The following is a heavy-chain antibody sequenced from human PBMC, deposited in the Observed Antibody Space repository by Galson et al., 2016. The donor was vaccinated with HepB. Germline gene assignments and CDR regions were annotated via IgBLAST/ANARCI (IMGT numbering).Heavy chain of an antibody. CDR3: ARLTLQPSFDY. CDR2: IYYSGNT. V-gene: IGHV4-39*02. CDR1: GDSISIRGYY. D-gene: IGHD1-14*01. J-gene: IGHJ4*02. Sequence: SETLSLTCTVSGDSISIRGYYWAWIRQPPGKGLEWIGSIYYSGNTYNNPSLKTRVSMSVDTSKNHFSLELSSVTAADTAVYYCARLTLQPSFDYWGQGTPVSVSS.